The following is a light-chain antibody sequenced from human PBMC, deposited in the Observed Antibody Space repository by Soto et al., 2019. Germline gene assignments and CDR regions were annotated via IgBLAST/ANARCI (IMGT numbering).Light chain of an antibody. CDR2: GAS. CDR3: QQYNNWPPLT. CDR1: QSVSNN. V-gene: IGKV3-15*01. J-gene: IGKJ4*01. Sequence: EVVMTQSPATLSVSPGERATLPCRASQSVSNNLAWYQQKPGQAPSLLIYGASTRATGIPARFSGSGSGTEFTLTISSLQSEDFAVYYCQQYNNWPPLTFGGGTKVEIK.